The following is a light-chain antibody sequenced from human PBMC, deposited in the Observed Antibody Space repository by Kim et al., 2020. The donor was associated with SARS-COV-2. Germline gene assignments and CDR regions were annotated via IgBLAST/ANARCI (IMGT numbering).Light chain of an antibody. CDR2: AAS. CDR1: QGISSY. J-gene: IGKJ1*01. CDR3: QQYYSYPRT. V-gene: IGKV1-8*01. Sequence: ASTGRRVTITCRGSQGISSYLAWYQQKAGKAPKLLIYAASTVKSGVPSRFSGSGSGTDFTLTISCLQSEDFATYYWQQYYSYPRTFGQGTKVDIK.